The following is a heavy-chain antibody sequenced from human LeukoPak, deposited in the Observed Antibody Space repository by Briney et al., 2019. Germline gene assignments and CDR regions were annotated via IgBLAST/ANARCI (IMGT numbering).Heavy chain of an antibody. CDR1: GFTFSTYS. Sequence: KSGGSLRLSCAASGFTFSTYSMNWVRQAPGKGLEWVSSISSNGNSIFYADSVKGRFTISRDNAKNSLYLQVNSLRAEDTAVYYCARGANVNVFDIWGQGTMVTVSS. V-gene: IGHV3-21*01. J-gene: IGHJ3*02. CDR2: ISSNGNSI. CDR3: ARGANVNVFDI.